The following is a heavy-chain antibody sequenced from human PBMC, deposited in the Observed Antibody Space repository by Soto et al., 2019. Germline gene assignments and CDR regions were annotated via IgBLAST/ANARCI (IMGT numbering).Heavy chain of an antibody. Sequence: QVHLVEAGGGVVQPGRSLRLSCAASGFTFSRYGMHWVRQAPGKGLEWVAVIWSDGSKTIHADSVKGRFTISRDNSKNTLFLEMNSLRAEDTGVYYCATDAGDSAFDYWGQGTLVTVSS. CDR1: GFTFSRYG. CDR3: ATDAGDSAFDY. J-gene: IGHJ4*02. V-gene: IGHV3-33*03. D-gene: IGHD6-25*01. CDR2: IWSDGSKT.